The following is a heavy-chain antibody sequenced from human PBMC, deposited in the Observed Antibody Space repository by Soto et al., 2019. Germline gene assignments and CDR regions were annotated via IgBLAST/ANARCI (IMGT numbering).Heavy chain of an antibody. Sequence: EVQLVESGGGLVQPGRSLRLSCTASGFTFDDYAMHWVRQAPGKGLEWVSGISWNSGSIGYADSVKGRFTISRDNAKNSLYLPMNSLRAEDTALYYCAKDSAVAAAGTNYYYYMDVWGKGTTVTVSS. CDR2: ISWNSGSI. D-gene: IGHD6-13*01. CDR3: AKDSAVAAAGTNYYYYMDV. V-gene: IGHV3-9*01. J-gene: IGHJ6*03. CDR1: GFTFDDYA.